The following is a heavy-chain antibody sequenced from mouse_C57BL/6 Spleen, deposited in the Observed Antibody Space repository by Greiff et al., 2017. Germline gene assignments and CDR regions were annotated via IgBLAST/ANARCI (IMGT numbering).Heavy chain of an antibody. D-gene: IGHD1-1*01. CDR2: IDPEDGET. CDR3: AIDGMTTVVDG. Sequence: EVQLQESGAELVKPGASVKLSCTASGFKIKDYYMHWVKQRPEQVLEWIGRIDPEDGETKYAPKFQGKATLTADTSSNTAYLQLSSLTSEDTAVYYSAIDGMTTVVDGWGQGITLTFAS. J-gene: IGHJ2*01. V-gene: IGHV14-2*01. CDR1: GFKIKDYY.